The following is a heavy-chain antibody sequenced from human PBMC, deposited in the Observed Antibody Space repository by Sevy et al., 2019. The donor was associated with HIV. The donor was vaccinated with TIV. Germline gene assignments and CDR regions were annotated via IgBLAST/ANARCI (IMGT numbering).Heavy chain of an antibody. CDR3: AKGNAAIAAAGTFDY. CDR2: ISYDGSNK. J-gene: IGHJ4*02. CDR1: GFTFSSYG. V-gene: IGHV3-30*18. D-gene: IGHD6-13*01. Sequence: GGSLRLSCAASGFTFSSYGMHWVRQAPGKGLEWVAVISYDGSNKYYADSVKGRFTISRDNSKNTLYLQMNSLRAEDTAVYYCAKGNAAIAAAGTFDYWGQGTLVTVSS.